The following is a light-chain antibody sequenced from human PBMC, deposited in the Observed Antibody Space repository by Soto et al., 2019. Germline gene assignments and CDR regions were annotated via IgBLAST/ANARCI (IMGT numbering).Light chain of an antibody. CDR2: GAS. Sequence: PGKRATLSCTASQSISIYLAWYQQKPGQAPRLLIYGASTRATGIPVRFSGSGSGTEFTLTISSLQSEDFTVYYCQQYNKWPPTFGQGTKVDNK. CDR1: QSISIY. CDR3: QQYNKWPPT. J-gene: IGKJ1*01. V-gene: IGKV3-15*01.